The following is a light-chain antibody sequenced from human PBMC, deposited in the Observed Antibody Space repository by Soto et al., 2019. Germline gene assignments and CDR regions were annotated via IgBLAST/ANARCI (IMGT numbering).Light chain of an antibody. CDR1: QSISSW. Sequence: DIQMTQSPSTLSASVGDRVTITCRASQSISSWLAWYQQKPGKAPKLLIYDASSLESGVPSRFSGSGSGTEFTLTIRSLQPDDFASYYCKQYNSYLYTFGQGTKLEIK. J-gene: IGKJ2*01. V-gene: IGKV1-5*01. CDR2: DAS. CDR3: KQYNSYLYT.